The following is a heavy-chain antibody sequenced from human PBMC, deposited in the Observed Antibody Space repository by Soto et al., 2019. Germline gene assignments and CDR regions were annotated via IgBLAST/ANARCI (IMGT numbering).Heavy chain of an antibody. D-gene: IGHD6-13*01. CDR2: ISTSGGST. CDR3: AKAWYSSSWYYFDY. V-gene: IGHV3-23*01. Sequence: GGSLRLSCAASGFTFSNYALSWVRQAPGEGLEWVSSISTSGGSTYYAASVKGRFTISRDNSKNTLYLQMNSLRAEDTAVYYCAKAWYSSSWYYFDYWGQGTLVTVSS. CDR1: GFTFSNYA. J-gene: IGHJ4*02.